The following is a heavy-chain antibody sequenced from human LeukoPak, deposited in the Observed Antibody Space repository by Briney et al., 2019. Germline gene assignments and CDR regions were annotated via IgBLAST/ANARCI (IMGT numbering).Heavy chain of an antibody. D-gene: IGHD3-9*01. CDR3: ARDYYDILTGF. CDR2: ISAYNGNT. CDR1: GGTFSSYA. J-gene: IGHJ4*02. V-gene: IGHV1-18*01. Sequence: ASVKVSCKASGGTFSSYAISWVRQAPGQGLEWMGWISAYNGNTNYAQKLQGRVTMTTDTSTSTAYMELRSLRSDDTAVYYCARDYYDILTGFWGQGTLVTVSS.